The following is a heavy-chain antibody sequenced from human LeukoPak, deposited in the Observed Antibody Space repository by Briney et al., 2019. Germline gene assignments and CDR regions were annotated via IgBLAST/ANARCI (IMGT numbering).Heavy chain of an antibody. CDR1: GFTFSSYW. CDR2: IKQDGSEK. CDR3: ARDLTLHYGGNTFDY. D-gene: IGHD4-23*01. Sequence: GGSPRLSCAASGFTFSSYWMSWVRQAPGKGLEWVANIKQDGSEKYYVDSVKGRFTISRDNAKNSLYLQMNSLRAEDTAVCYCARDLTLHYGGNTFDYWGQGTLVTVSS. V-gene: IGHV3-7*03. J-gene: IGHJ4*02.